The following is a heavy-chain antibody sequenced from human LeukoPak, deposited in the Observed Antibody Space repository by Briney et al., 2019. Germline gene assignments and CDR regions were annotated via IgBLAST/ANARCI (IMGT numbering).Heavy chain of an antibody. CDR1: GFTFSNAW. V-gene: IGHV3-15*01. Sequence: GGSLRLSCAASGFTFSNAWVSWVRQAPGKGLEWVGRIKSKTDGGTTDYAAPVKGRFTISRDDSKNTLYLQMNSLKTEDTAVYYCTTLKIDIVVSDYWGQGTLVTVSS. CDR2: IKSKTDGGTT. CDR3: TTLKIDIVVSDY. J-gene: IGHJ4*02. D-gene: IGHD2-15*01.